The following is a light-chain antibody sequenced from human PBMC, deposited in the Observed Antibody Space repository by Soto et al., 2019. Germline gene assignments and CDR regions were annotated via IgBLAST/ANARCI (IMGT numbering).Light chain of an antibody. CDR1: SNDVGSYDL. J-gene: IGLJ3*02. V-gene: IGLV2-23*01. CDR3: CSYARGRIWV. Sequence: QSVLTQPASVSGSPGQSINISCTGTSNDVGSYDLVSWYQLHPGKAPKLVIYEANKRPSGISNRFSVSKSGNTASLTISGLQAEDEAHYYCCSYARGRIWVFGGGTKVTAL. CDR2: EAN.